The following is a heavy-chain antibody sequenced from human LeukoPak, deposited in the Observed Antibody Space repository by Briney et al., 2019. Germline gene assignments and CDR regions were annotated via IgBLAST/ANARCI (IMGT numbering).Heavy chain of an antibody. Sequence: PSETLSLTCAVYGASFSEYYWSWICQPPGKGLEWIGEIDHSRSTKYNPSLRGRVTISLDTSKNQFSLDRTSVTAADTAVYYCATGSQLGSYNWFDPWGRGTLVTVSS. J-gene: IGHJ5*02. CDR2: IDHSRST. D-gene: IGHD1-1*01. V-gene: IGHV4-34*01. CDR1: GASFSEYY. CDR3: ATGSQLGSYNWFDP.